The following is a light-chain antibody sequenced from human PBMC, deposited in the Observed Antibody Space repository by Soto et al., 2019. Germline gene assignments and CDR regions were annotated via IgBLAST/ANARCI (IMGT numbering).Light chain of an antibody. CDR2: LNSDGSH. CDR3: QTWGSGIVV. Sequence: QSVLTQSPSASASLGASVKLTCTLSSGHSNYAIAWHQQQSEKGPRYLMKLNSDGSHSKGDGIPDRFSGSSSGAERYLTISSFQSEDEADYYCQTWGSGIVVFGGGTQLTVL. V-gene: IGLV4-69*01. CDR1: SGHSNYA. J-gene: IGLJ2*01.